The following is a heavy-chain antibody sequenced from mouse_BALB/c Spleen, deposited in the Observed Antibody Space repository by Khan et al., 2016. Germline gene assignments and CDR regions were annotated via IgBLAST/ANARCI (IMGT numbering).Heavy chain of an antibody. CDR1: GYSITSDYA. J-gene: IGHJ3*01. D-gene: IGHD2-10*02. V-gene: IGHV3-2*02. CDR3: AREYGKGAWFAY. Sequence: EVQLQESGPGLVKPSQSLSLTCTVTGYSITSDYAWNWIRQFPGNKLEWMGYISYSGSTSYNPSLKSRISITRDTSKNQFFLQLNSVTTEDTATYYCAREYGKGAWFAYWCQGTLVTVSA. CDR2: ISYSGST.